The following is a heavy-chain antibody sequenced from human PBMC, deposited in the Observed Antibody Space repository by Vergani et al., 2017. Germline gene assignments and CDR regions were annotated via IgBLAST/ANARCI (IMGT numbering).Heavy chain of an antibody. CDR1: GFTFGSYS. Sequence: EVQLVESGGGLVKPGGSLRLSCVASGFTFGSYSMNWVRQAPGKGLEWVSFISSRSSYRYYADSVKGRFTISRDNGEYSLLLQMNSLRHEDTAVYYCASGVPGYQLATQYFQHWGQGTLVTVSS. CDR2: ISSRSSYR. J-gene: IGHJ1*01. CDR3: ASGVPGYQLATQYFQH. D-gene: IGHD2-2*01. V-gene: IGHV3-21*01.